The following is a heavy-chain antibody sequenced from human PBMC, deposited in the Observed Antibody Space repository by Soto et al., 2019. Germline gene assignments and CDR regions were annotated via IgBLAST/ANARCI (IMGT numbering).Heavy chain of an antibody. Sequence: PGGSLRLSCAASGFTFSTYWMDWVRQTPGKGLEWVANINQDGSEKNYVDSVKGRFTIYRDNAKNSLYLQMSSLTGEDSALYYCSRSLDSWGQGTLVTVSS. V-gene: IGHV3-7*01. CDR3: SRSLDS. CDR1: GFTFSTYW. CDR2: INQDGSEK. J-gene: IGHJ4*02.